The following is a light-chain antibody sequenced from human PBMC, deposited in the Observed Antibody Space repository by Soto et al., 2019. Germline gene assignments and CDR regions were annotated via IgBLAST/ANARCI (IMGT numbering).Light chain of an antibody. Sequence: QSVLTQPASVSGSPGQSIAISCTGTSSDFGAYNYVSWYQQHPGKVPKLVIYDVTNRPSGVSDRFSGSKSGNTASLTISGLQAEDEADYYCSSYTSNTTPYVFGTGTQLTVL. CDR1: SSDFGAYNY. CDR3: SSYTSNTTPYV. CDR2: DVT. V-gene: IGLV2-14*01. J-gene: IGLJ1*01.